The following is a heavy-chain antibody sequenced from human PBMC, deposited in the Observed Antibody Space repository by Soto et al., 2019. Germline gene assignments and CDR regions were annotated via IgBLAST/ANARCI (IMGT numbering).Heavy chain of an antibody. CDR3: ASPSIAAGQDAVYFQH. Sequence: QVQLVQSGAEVKKPGSSVKVSCKASGGTFSSYAISWVRQAPGQGLEWMGGIIPIFGTANYAQKFQGRVTINADEHTRTAYMELSSLGSEDTAVYYCASPSIAAGQDAVYFQHWGQGTLVTVSS. D-gene: IGHD6-13*01. V-gene: IGHV1-69*12. CDR1: GGTFSSYA. J-gene: IGHJ1*01. CDR2: IIPIFGTA.